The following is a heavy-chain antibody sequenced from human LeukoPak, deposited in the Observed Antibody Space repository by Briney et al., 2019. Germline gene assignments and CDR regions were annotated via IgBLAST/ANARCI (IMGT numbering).Heavy chain of an antibody. J-gene: IGHJ5*02. D-gene: IGHD3-22*01. V-gene: IGHV3-74*01. CDR1: GFTFSSYW. CDR3: AREHDTPT. CDR2: IISDGSST. Sequence: GGSLRLSCAASGFTFSSYWMHWVRQAPGKGLVWVSRIISDGSSTSYADSVKGRFTISRDNAKNTLYLQMNSLRAEDTAVYYCAREHDTPTWGQGTLVTVSS.